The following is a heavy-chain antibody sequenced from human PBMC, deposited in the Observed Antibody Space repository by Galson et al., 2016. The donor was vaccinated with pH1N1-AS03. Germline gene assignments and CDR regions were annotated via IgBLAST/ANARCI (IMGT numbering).Heavy chain of an antibody. CDR3: ARAFEEYLLRDYSSVFDS. CDR1: GYTFSNYG. V-gene: IGHV1-18*01. Sequence: SVKVSCKASGYTFSNYGITWVRQAPGQGLQWMGWIKNNNDNTIYGQNFQGRVTLTTDPSTNTAYMELKNLRSDDPGVYYCARAFEEYLLRDYSSVFDSWGQGTLVTVSS. D-gene: IGHD2/OR15-2a*01. J-gene: IGHJ4*02. CDR2: IKNNNDNT.